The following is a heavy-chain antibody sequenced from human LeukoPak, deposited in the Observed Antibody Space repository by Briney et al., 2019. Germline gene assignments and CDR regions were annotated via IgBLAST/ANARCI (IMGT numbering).Heavy chain of an antibody. V-gene: IGHV1-2*02. J-gene: IGHJ1*01. CDR1: GYTFTSYD. CDR2: INPNSGGT. D-gene: IGHD3-22*01. Sequence: ASVKVSCKASGYTFTSYDINWVRQATGQGLEWMGWINPNSGGTNYAQKFQGRVTMTRDTSISTAYMELSRLRSDDTAVYYCARDHYYDSSGYPLFQHWGQGTLVTVSS. CDR3: ARDHYYDSSGYPLFQH.